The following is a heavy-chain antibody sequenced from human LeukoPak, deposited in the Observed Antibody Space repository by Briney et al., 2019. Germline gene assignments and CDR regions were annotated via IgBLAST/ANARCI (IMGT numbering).Heavy chain of an antibody. V-gene: IGHV3-11*01. D-gene: IGHD3-22*01. Sequence: PGGSLRLSCAASGFTFSDYYMSWIRQAPGKGLEWVSYISSSGGTIYYADSVKGRFTISRDNAKNSLYLQMNSLRAEDTAVYYCAKVPTILMIEGLEVFNTWGKGQWSPSLQ. CDR2: ISSSGGTI. CDR1: GFTFSDYY. J-gene: IGHJ3*02. CDR3: AKVPTILMIEGLEVFNT.